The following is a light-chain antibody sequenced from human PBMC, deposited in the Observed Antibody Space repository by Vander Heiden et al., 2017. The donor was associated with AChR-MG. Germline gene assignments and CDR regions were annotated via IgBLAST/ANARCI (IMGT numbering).Light chain of an antibody. CDR1: QSVSSSH. CDR2: GAS. Sequence: EIVLTQSPGTLSLSPGERATLPCRASQSVSSSHLAWYQHKPGQAPRLLIYGASSRATGIPARFRGSGSGTDFTLTISRLEPDDSAVYYCQQHASSPLTFGGGTKVEIK. J-gene: IGKJ4*01. CDR3: QQHASSPLT. V-gene: IGKV3-20*01.